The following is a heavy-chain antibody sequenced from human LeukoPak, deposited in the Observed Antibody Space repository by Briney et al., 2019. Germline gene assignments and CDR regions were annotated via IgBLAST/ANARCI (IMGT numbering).Heavy chain of an antibody. V-gene: IGHV3-11*01. CDR3: ASPITMIVVVTANPYDAFDI. Sequence: KSGGSLRLSCGASGFTFSDYYMSWIRQAPGKGLVWVSYISSSGSTIYYADSVKGRFTISRDNAKNSLYLQMNSLRAEDTAVYYCASPITMIVVVTANPYDAFDIWGQGTMVTVSS. CDR2: ISSSGSTI. J-gene: IGHJ3*02. CDR1: GFTFSDYY. D-gene: IGHD3-22*01.